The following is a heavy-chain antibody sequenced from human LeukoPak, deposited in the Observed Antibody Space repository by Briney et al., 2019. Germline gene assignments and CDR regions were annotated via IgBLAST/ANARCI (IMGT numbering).Heavy chain of an antibody. CDR3: ARGVDSSSWYGWSSGWYGLDY. CDR1: GFTFSSYW. Sequence: GRSLRLSCAASGFTFSSYWMHWVRQAPGKGLVWVSRINSDGSSTSYADSVKGRFTISRDNAKNTLYLQMNSLRAEDTAVYYCARGVDSSSWYGWSSGWYGLDYWGQGTLVTVSS. D-gene: IGHD6-13*01. J-gene: IGHJ4*02. V-gene: IGHV3-74*01. CDR2: INSDGSST.